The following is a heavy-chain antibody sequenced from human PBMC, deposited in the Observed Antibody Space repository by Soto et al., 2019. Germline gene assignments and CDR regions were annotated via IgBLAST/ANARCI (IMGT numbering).Heavy chain of an antibody. D-gene: IGHD3-10*01. Sequence: SVKVSCKASGGTFSSYAISWVRQAPGQGLEWMGGIIPIFGTANYAQKFQGRVTITADESTSTAYMELSSLRSEDTAVYYCARDRGYYGSGSYSYYYYGMDVWGQGTLVTVSS. CDR3: ARDRGYYGSGSYSYYYYGMDV. J-gene: IGHJ6*02. CDR1: GGTFSSYA. V-gene: IGHV1-69*13. CDR2: IIPIFGTA.